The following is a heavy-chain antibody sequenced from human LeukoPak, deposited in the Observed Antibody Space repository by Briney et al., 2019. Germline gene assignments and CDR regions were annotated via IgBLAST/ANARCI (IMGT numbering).Heavy chain of an antibody. CDR2: FDPEDGET. CDR3: ATGRRYSGSYRPCYFDY. D-gene: IGHD1-26*01. V-gene: IGHV1-24*01. CDR1: GYTLTELS. Sequence: GASVKVSCKVSGYTLTELSMHWVRQAPGKGLEWMGGFDPEDGETIYAQKFQGRVTMTEDTSTDTAYMELSSLRSEDTAVYYCATGRRYSGSYRPCYFDYWGQGTLVTVSS. J-gene: IGHJ4*02.